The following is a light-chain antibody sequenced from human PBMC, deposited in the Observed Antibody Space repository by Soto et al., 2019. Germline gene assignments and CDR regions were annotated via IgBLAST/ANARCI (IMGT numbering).Light chain of an antibody. J-gene: IGKJ1*01. CDR2: GAS. V-gene: IGKV1-9*01. Sequence: DIQLTQSPSFLSASVRDRVTITCRASQGISSYLAWFQQKPGRAPKLLIYGASTLQSGVPARFSGSGSGTDFTLTISSLEPEDFAVYYCQQRSNSPTFGQGTKVDIK. CDR3: QQRSNSPT. CDR1: QGISSY.